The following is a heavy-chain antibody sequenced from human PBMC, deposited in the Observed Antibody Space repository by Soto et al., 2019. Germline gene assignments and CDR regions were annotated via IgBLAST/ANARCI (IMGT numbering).Heavy chain of an antibody. CDR1: GYTFRNYY. J-gene: IGHJ4*02. Sequence: QVQLVQSGAEVKKPGASVNISCKASGYTFRNYYIHWVRQAPGQGLEWMGIINPTGGSRNYAQRFQGRVTLTMDTSTATVYMELSSLRFADTAVYYCARDLAAGDYWGQGTLVTVSS. V-gene: IGHV1-46*01. CDR2: INPTGGSR. CDR3: ARDLAAGDY. D-gene: IGHD2-15*01.